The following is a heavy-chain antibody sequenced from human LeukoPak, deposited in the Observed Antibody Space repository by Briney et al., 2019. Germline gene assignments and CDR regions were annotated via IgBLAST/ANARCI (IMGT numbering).Heavy chain of an antibody. D-gene: IGHD2-2*01. CDR1: GYTFTSYD. CDR3: ARPYCSSGSCYSRFDY. Sequence: ASVKVSCKASGYTFTSYDINWVRQAPGQGLEWMGWINPNSGGTNYAQNFQDWVTMTRDTSISTAYMELTRLRSDDTAVYYCARPYCSSGSCYSRFDYWGQGTLVTVSS. CDR2: INPNSGGT. J-gene: IGHJ4*02. V-gene: IGHV1-2*04.